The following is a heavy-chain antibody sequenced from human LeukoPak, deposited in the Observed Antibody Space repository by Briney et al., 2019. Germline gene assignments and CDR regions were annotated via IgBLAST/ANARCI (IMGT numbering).Heavy chain of an antibody. CDR3: ARNVSAFDYYYYGMVI. V-gene: IGHV3-21*01. J-gene: IGHJ6*02. D-gene: IGHD6-19*01. Sequence: GGSLRLSPAVSGFIPVGYTRNKCRQAPGKGLEWVSSISSRSSHIYYADPVKGRFTISRDNAKNSLYLQMNSLRGEDTAVYFCARNVSAFDYYYYGMVIRRQGTTVTVSS. CDR2: ISSRSSHI. CDR1: GFIPVGYT.